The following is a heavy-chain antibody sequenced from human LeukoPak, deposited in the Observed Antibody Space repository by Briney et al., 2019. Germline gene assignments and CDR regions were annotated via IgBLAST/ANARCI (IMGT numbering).Heavy chain of an antibody. CDR2: ISVKNGDT. CDR3: ARDQSRVGGTRPVDF. D-gene: IGHD1-26*01. V-gene: IGHV1-18*01. J-gene: IGHJ4*02. Sequence: ASVKVSCKASGYTFSNYAMSWVRQAPGQGLEWMGWISVKNGDTTYAQKLKGRVSMTIDTSTSTAYLELGSLTSDDTAVYYCARDQSRVGGTRPVDFWGQGTLVTVSS. CDR1: GYTFSNYA.